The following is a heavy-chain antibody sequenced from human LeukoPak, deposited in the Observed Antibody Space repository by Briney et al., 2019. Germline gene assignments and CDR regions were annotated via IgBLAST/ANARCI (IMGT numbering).Heavy chain of an antibody. CDR3: ARGGSSWYFYYYYYYMDV. CDR1: GGSISSYY. V-gene: IGHV4-59*01. CDR2: IYYSGST. D-gene: IGHD6-13*01. Sequence: RSSETLSLTCTVSGGSISSYYWSWIRQPPGKGLEWIGNIYYSGSTNYNPSLKSRVTISVDTSKNQFSLKLSSVTAADTAVYYCARGGSSWYFYYYYYYMDVWGKGTTVTVSS. J-gene: IGHJ6*03.